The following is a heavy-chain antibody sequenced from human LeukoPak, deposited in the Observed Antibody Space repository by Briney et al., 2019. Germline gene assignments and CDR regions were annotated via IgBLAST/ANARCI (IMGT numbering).Heavy chain of an antibody. V-gene: IGHV3-23*01. CDR3: AKVTAYYDSSGLLDY. D-gene: IGHD3-22*01. J-gene: IGHJ4*02. CDR1: GFTFSSYA. Sequence: GGSLRLSCAASGFTFSSYAMSWVRQAPGKGLEWVSTINYSGGSTYYTDSVKGRFTISRDSSKSTLYLQMNSLRAEDTAVYYCAKVTAYYDSSGLLDYWGQGTLVTVSS. CDR2: INYSGGST.